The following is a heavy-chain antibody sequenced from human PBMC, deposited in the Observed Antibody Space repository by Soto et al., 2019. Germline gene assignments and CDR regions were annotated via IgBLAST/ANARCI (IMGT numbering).Heavy chain of an antibody. CDR2: IYYSGST. CDR1: GGSISSSSYY. Sequence: SETLSLTCTVSGGSISSSSYYWGWIRQPPGKGLEWIGSIYYSGSTYYNPSLKSRVTISVDTSKNQFSLKLSSVTAADTAVYYCARQSRKPYYYYGMDAWGQGTTVTVSS. J-gene: IGHJ6*02. CDR3: ARQSRKPYYYYGMDA. V-gene: IGHV4-39*01.